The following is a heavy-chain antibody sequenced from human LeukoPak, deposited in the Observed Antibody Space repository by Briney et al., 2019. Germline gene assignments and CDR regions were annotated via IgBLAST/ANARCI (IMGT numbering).Heavy chain of an antibody. V-gene: IGHV5-51*01. Sequence: GESLLISCKASGYTFTHQWIGWVRQMSGSGLEWMGIIYPRDSDTIYSPSFQGHVTISADTSINTAYLEWSSLEASDTAIYYCARHSDVIGAIWGQGTLVTVSS. D-gene: IGHD3-10*01. CDR1: GYTFTHQW. CDR3: ARHSDVIGAI. CDR2: IYPRDSDT. J-gene: IGHJ4*02.